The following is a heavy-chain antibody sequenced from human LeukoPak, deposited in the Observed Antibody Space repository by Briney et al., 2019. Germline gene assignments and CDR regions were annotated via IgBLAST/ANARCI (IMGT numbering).Heavy chain of an antibody. D-gene: IGHD1-26*01. CDR2: IDKKDKGYATAT. Sequence: GGSLRLSCAASGFTFSGSAIHWVRQSSGKGLEWVGQIDKKDKGYATATAYAASVKGRFTISRDDSINTAYLQMKSLKTEDTALYYCTRDSGTYNWFDPWGQGTLATVSS. CDR3: TRDSGTYNWFDP. J-gene: IGHJ5*02. V-gene: IGHV3-73*01. CDR1: GFTFSGSA.